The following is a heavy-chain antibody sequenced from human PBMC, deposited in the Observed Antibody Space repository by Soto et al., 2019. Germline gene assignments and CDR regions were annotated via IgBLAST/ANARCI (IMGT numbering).Heavy chain of an antibody. CDR2: ISWNSGII. J-gene: IGHJ3*02. D-gene: IGHD1-26*01. V-gene: IGHV3-9*01. CDR1: GFTFEDYA. CDR3: AKDTEWGGSHLNHAFDT. Sequence: CATSGFTFEDYAMHWVRQAPGKGLEWVSGISWNSGIIDYADSVKGRFTISRDNAKNSLYLQMNSLSAEDTALYYCAKDTEWGGSHLNHAFDTWGQGTMVSVSS.